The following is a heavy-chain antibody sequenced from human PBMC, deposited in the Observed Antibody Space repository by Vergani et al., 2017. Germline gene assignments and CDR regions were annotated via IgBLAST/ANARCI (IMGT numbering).Heavy chain of an antibody. Sequence: QVQLVESGGGVVQPVRSLRLSCAASGFTFSSYAMHWVRQAPGKGLEWVAVISYDGSNKYYADSVKGRFTISRDNSKNTLYLQMNSLRAEDTAVYYCAREYYYDSSGYSNAFDIWGQGTMVTVSS. CDR1: GFTFSSYA. D-gene: IGHD3-22*01. V-gene: IGHV3-30*01. CDR2: ISYDGSNK. J-gene: IGHJ3*02. CDR3: AREYYYDSSGYSNAFDI.